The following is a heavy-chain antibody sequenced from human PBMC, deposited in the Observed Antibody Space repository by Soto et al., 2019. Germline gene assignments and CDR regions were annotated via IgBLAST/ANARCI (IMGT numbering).Heavy chain of an antibody. Sequence: ASVKVSCKASGYTFTSYDINWVRQATGQGLEWMGWMNPNSGNTGYAQKFQGRVTMTRHTSISTAYMELSSLRSEDTAVYYCARRSESSSEFDYWGQGTLVTVSS. D-gene: IGHD6-6*01. CDR1: GYTFTSYD. CDR2: MNPNSGNT. V-gene: IGHV1-8*01. CDR3: ARRSESSSEFDY. J-gene: IGHJ4*02.